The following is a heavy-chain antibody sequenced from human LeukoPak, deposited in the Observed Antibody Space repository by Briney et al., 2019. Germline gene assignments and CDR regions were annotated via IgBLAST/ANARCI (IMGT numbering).Heavy chain of an antibody. D-gene: IGHD1-14*01. CDR2: INPNSGGT. CDR1: GYTFTGYY. V-gene: IGHV1-2*02. CDR3: ARAGDYLRGYYYYGMDV. J-gene: IGHJ6*02. Sequence: ASVKVSCKASGYTFTGYYMHWARQAPGQGLEWMGWINPNSGGTNYAQKFQGRVTMTRDTSISTAYMELSRLRSDDTAMYYCARAGDYLRGYYYYGMDVWGQGTTVTVSS.